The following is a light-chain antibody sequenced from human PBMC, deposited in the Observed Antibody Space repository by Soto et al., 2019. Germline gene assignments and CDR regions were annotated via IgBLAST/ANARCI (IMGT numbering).Light chain of an antibody. V-gene: IGLV2-14*01. CDR3: SSYTSSSTVV. CDR2: EVS. CDR1: SSDVGGYNY. Sequence: QSVLTQPASVSGSPGQSITISCTGTSSDVGGYNYVSWYQQHPGKAPKLMIYEVSNRPSGVSHRFSGSKSGNTASLTISGIQAEDEADYYCSSYTSSSTVVFGGGTKLTAL. J-gene: IGLJ2*01.